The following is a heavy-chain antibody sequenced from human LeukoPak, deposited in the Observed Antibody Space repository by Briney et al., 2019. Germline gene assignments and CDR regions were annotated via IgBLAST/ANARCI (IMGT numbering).Heavy chain of an antibody. CDR1: GFTFSSYV. CDR3: AKDRVVVVVAASQFDY. V-gene: IGHV3-23*01. CDR2: ISGSGGST. D-gene: IGHD2-15*01. Sequence: GGSLRLSCAASGFTFSSYVMSWVRQAPGKGLEWVSAISGSGGSTYYADSVKGRFTISRDNSKNTLYLQMNSLRAEDTAVYYCAKDRVVVVVAASQFDYWGQGTLVTASS. J-gene: IGHJ4*02.